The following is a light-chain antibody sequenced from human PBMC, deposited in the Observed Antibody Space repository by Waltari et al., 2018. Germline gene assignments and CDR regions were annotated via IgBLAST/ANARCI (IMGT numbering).Light chain of an antibody. CDR1: QGIRDY. Sequence: DIQMTQSPSSLSASVGDTVTITCRASQGIRDYLAWFQQKPGEAPKSLIYGASILQSGVPSKFSGSGYGTDFTLIINSLQPEDFATYYCQQYNNYPLTFGRGTKVEF. CDR3: QQYNNYPLT. CDR2: GAS. V-gene: IGKV1-16*02. J-gene: IGKJ4*01.